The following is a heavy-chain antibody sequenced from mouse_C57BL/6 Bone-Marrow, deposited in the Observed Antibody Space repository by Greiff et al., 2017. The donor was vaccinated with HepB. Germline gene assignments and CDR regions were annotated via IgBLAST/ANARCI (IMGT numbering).Heavy chain of an antibody. Sequence: EVQLVESGGGLVQPGGSLSLSCAASGFTFTDYYMSWVRQPPGKALEWLGFIRNKANGYTTEYSASVKGRFTISRDNSQSILYLQMNALRAEDSATYYCARYRGYFDVWGTGTTVTVSS. CDR2: IRNKANGYTT. CDR3: ARYRGYFDV. J-gene: IGHJ1*03. V-gene: IGHV7-3*01. CDR1: GFTFTDYY.